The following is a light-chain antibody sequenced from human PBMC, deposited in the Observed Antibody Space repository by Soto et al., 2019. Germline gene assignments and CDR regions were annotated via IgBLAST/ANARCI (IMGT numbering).Light chain of an antibody. V-gene: IGKV1-27*01. CDR3: QKYNIALRT. J-gene: IGKJ1*01. CDR2: AAT. CDR1: QGISNY. Sequence: DIPMTQSPSSLSASVGDRVTITCRASQGISNYLAWYQQKPGKVPKLLIYAATTLQSGVPCRFSGSGSGTDFTLTISSLQPEDVATYYCQKYNIALRTFGQGTKVEIK.